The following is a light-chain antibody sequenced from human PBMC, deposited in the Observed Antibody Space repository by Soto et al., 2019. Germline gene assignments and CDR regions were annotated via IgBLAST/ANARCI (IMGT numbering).Light chain of an antibody. CDR1: QIVSSNA. Sequence: ESVLTQSPPTLSLSVGERATLSCRASQIVSSNALAWFQQRPGQAPRVLIYSASSRATGIPDRFSGSGSGTDFTLTISRLEPEDFSVYYWQQYENSPTFGQGTKVEIK. J-gene: IGKJ1*01. CDR2: SAS. CDR3: QQYENSPT. V-gene: IGKV3-20*01.